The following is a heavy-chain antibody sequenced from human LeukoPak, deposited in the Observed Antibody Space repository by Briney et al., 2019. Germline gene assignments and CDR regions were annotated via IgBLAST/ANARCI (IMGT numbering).Heavy chain of an antibody. CDR2: IRYDGSNK. CDR1: GFTFSSYG. CDR3: ARRYGSGSSGTFDY. D-gene: IGHD3-10*01. Sequence: PGGSLRLSCAASGFTFSSYGMHWVRQAPGKGLEWVAFIRYDGSNKYYADSVKGRFTISRDNAKNSLYLQMNSLRAEDAAVYYCARRYGSGSSGTFDYWGQGTLVTVSS. J-gene: IGHJ4*02. V-gene: IGHV3-33*08.